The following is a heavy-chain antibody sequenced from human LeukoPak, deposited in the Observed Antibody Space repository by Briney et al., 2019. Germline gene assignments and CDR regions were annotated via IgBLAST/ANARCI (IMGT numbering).Heavy chain of an antibody. CDR3: VRVMLGTPNWFDP. J-gene: IGHJ5*02. V-gene: IGHV4-59*01. CDR2: IYYSGST. Sequence: SETLSLTCTVSGGSISSYYWSWIRQPPGKGLEWNGYIYYSGSTNYNPSLKSRVTISVDTSKNQFSLKLSSVTAADTAVYYCVRVMLGTPNWFDPWGQGTLVTVSS. CDR1: GGSISSYY. D-gene: IGHD3-10*02.